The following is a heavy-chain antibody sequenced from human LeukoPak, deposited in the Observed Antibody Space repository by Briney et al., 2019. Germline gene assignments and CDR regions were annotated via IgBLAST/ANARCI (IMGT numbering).Heavy chain of an antibody. CDR3: ARGPALGIAVADEDWFDP. Sequence: ASVKVSCKASGYTFTSYGISWVRQAPGQGLEWMGWISAYNGNTNYAQKLQGRVTMTTDTSTSTAYMELSSLRSEDMAVYYCARGPALGIAVADEDWFDPWGQGTLVTVSS. CDR1: GYTFTSYG. D-gene: IGHD6-19*01. V-gene: IGHV1-18*03. CDR2: ISAYNGNT. J-gene: IGHJ5*02.